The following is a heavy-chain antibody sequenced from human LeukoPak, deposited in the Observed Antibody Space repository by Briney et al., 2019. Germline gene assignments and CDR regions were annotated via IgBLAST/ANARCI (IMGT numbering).Heavy chain of an antibody. CDR2: ISYDGSNK. J-gene: IGHJ4*02. Sequence: GGSLRLSCAASGFSFSDYAIHWVRQAPGKGLEWVAVISYDGSNKYYADSVKGRFTISRDNSKNTLYLQMTNLRAEDTAVYYCAKAFGSSSRFDYWGQGTLVTVSS. CDR3: AKAFGSSSRFDY. D-gene: IGHD6-13*01. V-gene: IGHV3-30-3*01. CDR1: GFSFSDYA.